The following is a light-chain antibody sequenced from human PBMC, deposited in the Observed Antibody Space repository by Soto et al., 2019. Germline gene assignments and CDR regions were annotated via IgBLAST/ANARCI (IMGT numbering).Light chain of an antibody. V-gene: IGKV3-11*01. CDR3: HQRSVWPLT. Sequence: EIVMTQTPATLSLSPGERGTLSCRASESVTQYLAWFQQKPGQAPRLLIYDTSKRATGVPARFSGSGFGTDFTLTISSLESEDFAIYFCHQRSVWPLTFGGGTKVEMK. CDR2: DTS. J-gene: IGKJ4*01. CDR1: ESVTQY.